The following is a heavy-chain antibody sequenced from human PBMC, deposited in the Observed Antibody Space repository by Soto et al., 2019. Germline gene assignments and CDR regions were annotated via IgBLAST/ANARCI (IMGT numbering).Heavy chain of an antibody. V-gene: IGHV3-30-3*01. CDR2: MSYDGSDK. Sequence: QVQLVESGGGVVQPGRSLRLSCAASGFGFRSYAMHWVRQAPGKGLEWVAVMSYDGSDKDYADSVKGRFTISRDNSKNTLYLQMSSLRAEDTAVYYCARARLDTPALEYWGQGTLVTVSS. J-gene: IGHJ4*02. D-gene: IGHD2-2*01. CDR3: ARARLDTPALEY. CDR1: GFGFRSYA.